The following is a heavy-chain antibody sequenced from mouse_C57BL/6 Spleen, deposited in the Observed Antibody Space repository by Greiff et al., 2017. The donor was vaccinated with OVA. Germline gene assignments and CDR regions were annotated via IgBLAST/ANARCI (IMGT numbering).Heavy chain of an antibody. D-gene: IGHD2-2*01. CDR3: TIYGYGPFAY. CDR2: IDPETGGT. CDR1: GYTFTDYE. V-gene: IGHV1-15*01. Sequence: VQLKESGAELVRPGASVTLSCKASGYTFTDYEMHWVKQTPVHGLEWIGAIDPETGGTAYNQKFKGKAILTADKSSSTAYMELRSLTSEDSAVYYCTIYGYGPFAYWGQGTLVTVSA. J-gene: IGHJ3*01.